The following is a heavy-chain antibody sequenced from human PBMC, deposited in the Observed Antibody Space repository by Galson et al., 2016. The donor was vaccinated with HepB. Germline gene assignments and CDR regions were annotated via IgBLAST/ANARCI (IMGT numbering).Heavy chain of an antibody. D-gene: IGHD5-12*01. J-gene: IGHJ3*02. CDR3: ASYRDINSGYSRDAFDI. CDR2: IGPDGRDK. V-gene: IGHV3-7*03. Sequence: GLEWVANIGPDGRDKNYVDSVKGRFTISRDNAKNSLYLEMSSLRAEDTAVYYCASYRDINSGYSRDAFDIWGQGTMVTVSS.